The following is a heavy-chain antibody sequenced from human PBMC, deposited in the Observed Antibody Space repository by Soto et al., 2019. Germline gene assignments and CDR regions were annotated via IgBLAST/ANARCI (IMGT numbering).Heavy chain of an antibody. D-gene: IGHD1-1*01. CDR2: INESGST. J-gene: IGHJ4*02. V-gene: IGHV4-34*01. CDR1: GQSFSGHS. Sequence: QVQLQQWGAGLVEPSETLSLSCAVYGQSFSGHSWAWIRQSPGKGLAWIGEINESGSTYYNPSLKSRVTISADTSKNQFSLKLSSVSAADTAVYFCARGSGIVALPGELEDVNYDYWGQGTLVNVSS. CDR3: ARGSGIVALPGELEDVNYDY.